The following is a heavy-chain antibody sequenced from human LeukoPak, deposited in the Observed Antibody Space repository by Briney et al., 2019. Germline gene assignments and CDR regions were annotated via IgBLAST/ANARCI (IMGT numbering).Heavy chain of an antibody. V-gene: IGHV3-7*05. CDR1: EFTFSNYW. CDR2: IKEDGSEK. J-gene: IGHJ5*02. D-gene: IGHD1-26*01. CDR3: ARDWELGPWFDP. Sequence: GGSLRLSCATSEFTFSNYWMSWVRQAPGKGLEWVANIKEDGSEKNYVDSVKGRFTISRDNAKNSLYLQMNSLRAEDTAVYYCARDWELGPWFDPWGQGTLVTVSS.